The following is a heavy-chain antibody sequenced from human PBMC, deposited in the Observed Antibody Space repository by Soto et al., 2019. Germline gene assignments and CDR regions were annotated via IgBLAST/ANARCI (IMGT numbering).Heavy chain of an antibody. CDR1: GFSFSTCW. J-gene: IGHJ4*02. D-gene: IGHD3-22*01. CDR3: AKSLTMIGSFPFDX. Sequence: GGSLRLSCAASGFSFSTCWMTWVRQAPGKGLEWVANINQDESEKYYVDSVKGRFTISRDNAKNSLYLHMNSLRAEDTAVYYCAKSLTMIGSFPFDXWGQGALFTVSX. V-gene: IGHV3-7*01. CDR2: INQDESEK.